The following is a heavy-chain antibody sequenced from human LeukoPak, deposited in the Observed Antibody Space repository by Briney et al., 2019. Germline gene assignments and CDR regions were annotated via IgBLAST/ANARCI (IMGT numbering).Heavy chain of an antibody. CDR3: AREYGYYDSSGYYHLDNWFDP. CDR1: GGTFSSYA. V-gene: IGHV1-69*05. J-gene: IGHJ5*02. Sequence: SVKVSCKASGGTFSSYAISWVRQAPGQGLEWMGGIIPIFGTANYAQKFQGRVTITTDESTSTAYMELSSLRSEDTAVYYCAREYGYYDSSGYYHLDNWFDPWGQGTLVTVSS. CDR2: IIPIFGTA. D-gene: IGHD3-22*01.